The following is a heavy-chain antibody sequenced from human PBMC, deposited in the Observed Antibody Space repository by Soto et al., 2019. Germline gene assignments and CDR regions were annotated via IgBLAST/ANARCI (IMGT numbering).Heavy chain of an antibody. Sequence: QVQLVESGGGVVQPGRSLRLSCAASGFTFNIHAMQWVRQAPGKGLEWVALISYDGSNRHYVDSVKGRFTISRDNSKNTLSLQMNSLRPEDTAVYYCVKDLRRGYFDYWGQGTLVTVSS. D-gene: IGHD3-10*01. J-gene: IGHJ4*02. CDR3: VKDLRRGYFDY. CDR2: ISYDGSNR. CDR1: GFTFNIHA. V-gene: IGHV3-30*18.